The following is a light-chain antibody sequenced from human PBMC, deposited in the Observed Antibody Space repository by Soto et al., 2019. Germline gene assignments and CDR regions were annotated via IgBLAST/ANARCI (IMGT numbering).Light chain of an antibody. CDR1: QSISNS. J-gene: IGKJ5*01. V-gene: IGKV3-11*01. CDR2: DAS. CDR3: QQRGEWPPGAT. Sequence: EIVLTQSPATLSLSPGERATLSCRASQSISNSLARYLQKPGQAPRLLIYDASNRATGIPARFSGSGSGTDFTLTISSLEPEDFAVYYCQQRGEWPPGATFGQGTRLEIK.